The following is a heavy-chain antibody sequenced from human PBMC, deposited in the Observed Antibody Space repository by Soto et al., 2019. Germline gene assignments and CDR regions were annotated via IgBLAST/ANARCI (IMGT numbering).Heavy chain of an antibody. V-gene: IGHV4-34*01. CDR2: INHSGST. D-gene: IGHD3-10*01. CDR1: GGSFSGYY. Sequence: PSETLSLTCAVYGGSFSGYYWSWIRQPPGKGLEWIGEINHSGSTNYNPSLKSRVTISVDTSKNQFSLKLSSVTAADTAVYYCARGGITMVRGVIGRGFDPWGQGTLVTSPQ. J-gene: IGHJ5*02. CDR3: ARGGITMVRGVIGRGFDP.